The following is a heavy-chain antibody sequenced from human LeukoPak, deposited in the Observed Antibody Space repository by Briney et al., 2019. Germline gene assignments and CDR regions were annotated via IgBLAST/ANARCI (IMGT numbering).Heavy chain of an antibody. V-gene: IGHV3-23*01. CDR1: GFTSSSYA. D-gene: IGHD2-2*02. Sequence: PGGSLRLSCAASGFTSSSYAMSWVRQAPGKGLEWVSAISGNGVTTYYADSVKGRFTISRDNSKNTVYLQMNSLRAEDTAVYYCAKGYCSSTSCYTDYWGQGTLVTVSS. CDR2: ISGNGVTT. CDR3: AKGYCSSTSCYTDY. J-gene: IGHJ4*02.